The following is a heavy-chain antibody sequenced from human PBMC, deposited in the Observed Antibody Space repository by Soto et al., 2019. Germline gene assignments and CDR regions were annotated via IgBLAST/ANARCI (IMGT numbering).Heavy chain of an antibody. CDR3: ATCHEREHAYDV. Sequence: EGSRRPSCAAFGLAFSGKKYVAWVRQARGKGRGWGSALYEVEGSFYADSVKGRLTTSRESSKTTVYFQGKGRRPEETAVYYCATCHEREHAYDVWGQGTKVTFSS. D-gene: IGHD1-1*01. V-gene: IGHV3-53*01. CDR1: GLAFSGKKY. J-gene: IGHJ3*01. CDR2: LYEVEGS.